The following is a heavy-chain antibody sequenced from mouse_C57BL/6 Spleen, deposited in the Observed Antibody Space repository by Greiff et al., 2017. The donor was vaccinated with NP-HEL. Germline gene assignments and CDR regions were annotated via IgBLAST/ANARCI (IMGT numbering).Heavy chain of an antibody. CDR1: GFTFSDYG. CDR3: ARYYGSSPYYAMDY. V-gene: IGHV5-17*01. J-gene: IGHJ4*01. CDR2: ISSGSSTI. D-gene: IGHD1-1*01. Sequence: EVKLVESGGGLVKPGGSLKLSCAASGFTFSDYGMHWVRQAPEKGLEWVAYISSGSSTIYYADTVKGRFTISRDNAKNTLFLQMTSLRSEDTAMYYCARYYGSSPYYAMDYWGQGTSVTVSS.